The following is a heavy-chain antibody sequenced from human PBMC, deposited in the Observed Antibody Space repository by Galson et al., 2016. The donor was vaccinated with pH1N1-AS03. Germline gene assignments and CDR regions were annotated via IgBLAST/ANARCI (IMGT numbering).Heavy chain of an antibody. V-gene: IGHV4-30-2*01. J-gene: IGHJ6*02. CDR1: GGSISSGGYS. Sequence: TLSLTCAVSGGSISSGGYSWSWIRQPPGKGLEWIGYIYHTGSTYYNPSLKSRVTISVDRSKNHFSLKLTSVPAADTAVYYCARARISLVRGSFYYYGMDVWGQGTTVTVSS. CDR2: IYHTGST. CDR3: ARARISLVRGSFYYYGMDV. D-gene: IGHD3-10*01.